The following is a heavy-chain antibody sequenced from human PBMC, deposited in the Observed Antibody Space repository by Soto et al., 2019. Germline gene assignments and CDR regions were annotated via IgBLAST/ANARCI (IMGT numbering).Heavy chain of an antibody. D-gene: IGHD2-2*01. CDR1: GYTFTSYD. CDR3: ARADLGYCSSTSCYLLSGDARYYYYYMDV. J-gene: IGHJ6*03. V-gene: IGHV1-8*01. Sequence: ASVKVSCKASGYTFTSYDINWVRQATGQGLEWMGWMNPNSGNTGYAQKFQGRVTMTRNTSISTAYMELGSLRSEEPAVYYCARADLGYCSSTSCYLLSGDARYYYYYMDVWGKGTTVTVSS. CDR2: MNPNSGNT.